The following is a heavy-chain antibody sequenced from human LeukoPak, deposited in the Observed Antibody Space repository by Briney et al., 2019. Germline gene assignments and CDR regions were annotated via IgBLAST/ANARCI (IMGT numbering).Heavy chain of an antibody. V-gene: IGHV3-23*01. Sequence: GGSLRLSCAASGFTFTSYSMNWVRQAPGKGLEWVSTISGGGGSTYYADSVKGRFTISRDNSKNTLYLQMNSLRAEDTAVYYCAKASLVVPAAMYDYWGQGTLVTVSS. CDR2: ISGGGGST. D-gene: IGHD2-2*01. J-gene: IGHJ4*02. CDR3: AKASLVVPAAMYDY. CDR1: GFTFTSYS.